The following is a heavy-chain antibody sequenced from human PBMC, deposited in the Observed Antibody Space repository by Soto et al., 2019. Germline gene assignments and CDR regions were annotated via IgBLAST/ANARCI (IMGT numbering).Heavy chain of an antibody. CDR3: AKTANGWFSAFDI. V-gene: IGHV3-23*01. J-gene: IGHJ3*02. D-gene: IGHD6-19*01. CDR2: IRGSGGNT. Sequence: AGGSLRLSCAPSGFTFTSYAMSGVRQLPGKGLEWVSLIRGSGGNTYYADSVKGRFTVSRDNFKNRLYLQMNSLRAEDTAVYYCAKTANGWFSAFDIWGQGIMVTVSS. CDR1: GFTFTSYA.